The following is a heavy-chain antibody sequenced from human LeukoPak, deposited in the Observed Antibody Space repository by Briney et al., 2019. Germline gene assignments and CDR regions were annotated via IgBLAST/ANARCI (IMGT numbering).Heavy chain of an antibody. Sequence: ASVKVSCKASGYTFTSYDINWVRQATGQGLEWMGWMNPNSGNTGYAQKFQGRVTMTRNTSISTAYMELSRLRSDDTAVYYCARVRVTGSYGLDLGHWGQGTLVTVPS. V-gene: IGHV1-8*01. CDR3: ARVRVTGSYGLDLGH. CDR1: GYTFTSYD. CDR2: MNPNSGNT. D-gene: IGHD1-26*01. J-gene: IGHJ4*02.